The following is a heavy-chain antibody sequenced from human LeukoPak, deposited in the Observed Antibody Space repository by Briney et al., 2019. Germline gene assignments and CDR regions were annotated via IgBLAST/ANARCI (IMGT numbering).Heavy chain of an antibody. J-gene: IGHJ4*02. D-gene: IGHD3-10*01. CDR3: AKGRWALFDC. CDR2: TYYRSKWYN. Sequence: SQTLSLTCDISGDSVSSNSAAWNWIRQSPSRGLEWLGRTYYRSKWYNDYAISVKSRMTINADTSKNQFSLQLNSVPPEDTAVYYCAKGRWALFDCWGQGTLVIVSS. CDR1: GDSVSSNSAA. V-gene: IGHV6-1*01.